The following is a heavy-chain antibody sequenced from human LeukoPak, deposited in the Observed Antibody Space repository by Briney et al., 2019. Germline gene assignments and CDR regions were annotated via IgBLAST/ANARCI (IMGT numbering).Heavy chain of an antibody. CDR3: ARAGSMVRGVMAFDY. J-gene: IGHJ4*02. D-gene: IGHD3-10*01. CDR1: GFTFSSYE. Sequence: GGSLRLSCAASGFTFSSYEVNWVRQAPGKGLEWVSCISSSGSTIYYADSVKGRFTISRDNAKNSLYLQMNSLRAEDTAVYYCARAGSMVRGVMAFDYWGQGTLVTVSS. V-gene: IGHV3-48*03. CDR2: ISSSGSTI.